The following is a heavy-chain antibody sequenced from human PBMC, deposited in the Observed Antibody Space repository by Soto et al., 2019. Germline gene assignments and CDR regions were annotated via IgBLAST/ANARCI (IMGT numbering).Heavy chain of an antibody. CDR3: ARVLSSSWLPYYYYGMDV. CDR2: IWYDGSNK. D-gene: IGHD6-13*01. J-gene: IGHJ6*02. Sequence: PGGSLRLSCAASGFTFSSYGMHWVRQAPGKGLEWVAVIWYDGSNKYYADSVKGRFTISRDNSKNTLYLQMNSLRAEDTAVYYCARVLSSSWLPYYYYGMDVWGQGTTVTVSS. CDR1: GFTFSSYG. V-gene: IGHV3-33*01.